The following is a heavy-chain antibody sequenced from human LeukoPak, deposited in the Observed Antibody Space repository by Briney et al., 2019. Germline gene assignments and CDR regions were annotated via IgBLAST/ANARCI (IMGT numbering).Heavy chain of an antibody. D-gene: IGHD6-19*01. CDR1: GGSISSSNW. CDR3: ARDAAVAGSGWFDP. CDR2: IYHCGST. Sequence: PSGTLSLTCAVSGGSISSSNWWSWVRQPPGKGLEWIGEIYHCGSTNYNPSLKSRVTISVDKSKNQFSLKLSSVTAADTAVYYCARDAAVAGSGWFDPWGQGTLVTVSS. V-gene: IGHV4-4*02. J-gene: IGHJ5*02.